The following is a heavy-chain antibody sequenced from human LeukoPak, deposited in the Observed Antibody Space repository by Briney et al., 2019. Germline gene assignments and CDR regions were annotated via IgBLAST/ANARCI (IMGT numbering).Heavy chain of an antibody. J-gene: IGHJ6*03. Sequence: PGGSLRLSCAASGFTFSTYAMSWVRQAPGKGLAWVASVKSDGAGTHYADSVKGRFTISRDNSKTTLYLQMNSLRAEDTAVYYCARENSSSSLYYYYYMDVWGKGTTVTVSS. CDR1: GFTFSTYA. V-gene: IGHV3-23*01. CDR3: ARENSSSSLYYYYYMDV. D-gene: IGHD6-6*01. CDR2: VKSDGAGT.